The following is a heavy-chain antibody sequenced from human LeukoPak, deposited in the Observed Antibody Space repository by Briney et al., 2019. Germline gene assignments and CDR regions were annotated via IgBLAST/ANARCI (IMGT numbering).Heavy chain of an antibody. D-gene: IGHD3-22*01. V-gene: IGHV1-18*01. CDR3: ARDLWEGFYDSSGYYYRYPDY. Sequence: ASVKVSCKASGYTVTSYGISWVRQAPGQGLEWMGWISAYNGNTNYAQKLQGRVTMTTDTSTSTAYMELRSLRSDDTAVYYCARDLWEGFYDSSGYYYRYPDYWGQGTLVTVSS. CDR2: ISAYNGNT. CDR1: GYTVTSYG. J-gene: IGHJ4*02.